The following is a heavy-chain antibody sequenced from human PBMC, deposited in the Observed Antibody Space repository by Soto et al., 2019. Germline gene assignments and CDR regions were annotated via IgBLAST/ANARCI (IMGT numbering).Heavy chain of an antibody. Sequence: ASVKVSCKASGYTFTSYDINWVRQATGQGLEWMGWMNPNSGNTGYAQKFQGRVTMTRNTSISTAYMELSSLRSEDTAVYYCARRTIFGYVDRGYYYMDVWGQGTLVTVSS. D-gene: IGHD3-3*01. CDR3: ARRTIFGYVDRGYYYMDV. CDR1: GYTFTSYD. J-gene: IGHJ6*03. CDR2: MNPNSGNT. V-gene: IGHV1-8*01.